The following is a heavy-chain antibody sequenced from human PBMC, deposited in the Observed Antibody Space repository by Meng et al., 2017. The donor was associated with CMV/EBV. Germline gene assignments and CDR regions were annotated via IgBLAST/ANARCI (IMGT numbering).Heavy chain of an antibody. D-gene: IGHD3-22*01. V-gene: IGHV3-21*01. CDR1: GMTFSDYS. CDR3: ARDLGNSTGYLRYFDI. CDR2: ISKSSDYI. Sequence: GESLKIPCGSSGMTFSDYSMDWLRQAPGKGLEWVSSISKSSDYIYYADSVKGRFTISRDNAQHSLYLQMDSLTAEDTAIYYCARDLGNSTGYLRYFDIWGQGTRVTVSS. J-gene: IGHJ4*02.